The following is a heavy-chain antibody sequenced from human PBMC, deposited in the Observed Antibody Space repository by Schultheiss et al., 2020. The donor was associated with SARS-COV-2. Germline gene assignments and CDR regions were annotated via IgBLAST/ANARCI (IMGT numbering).Heavy chain of an antibody. CDR2: IYYSTST. CDR3: ARARPNYYDSSGYYFDY. V-gene: IGHV4-31*03. Sequence: SETLSLTCTVSGDSISSGGHYWTWIRQHPGKGLEWIGNIYYSTSTYNPSLESRLTISVDKSKNQFSLKLSSVTAADTAVYYCARARPNYYDSSGYYFDYWGQGTLVTVSS. CDR1: GDSISSGGHY. D-gene: IGHD3-22*01. J-gene: IGHJ4*02.